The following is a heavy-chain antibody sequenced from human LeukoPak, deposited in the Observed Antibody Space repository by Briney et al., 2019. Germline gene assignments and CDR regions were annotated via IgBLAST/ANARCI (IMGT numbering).Heavy chain of an antibody. D-gene: IGHD3-22*01. CDR3: ARDDYYDSSGYPAFDI. J-gene: IGHJ3*02. Sequence: ASVKVSCKASGYTFTSYGISWVRQAPGQGLEWMGWISAYNGNTNYAQKLQGRVTMTTDTSTSTAYMELRSLRSDDTAVYYCARDDYYDSSGYPAFDIWGQGTMVTVSS. V-gene: IGHV1-18*01. CDR2: ISAYNGNT. CDR1: GYTFTSYG.